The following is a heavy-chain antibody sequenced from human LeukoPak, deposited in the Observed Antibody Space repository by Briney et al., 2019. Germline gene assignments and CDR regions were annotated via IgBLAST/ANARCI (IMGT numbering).Heavy chain of an antibody. CDR2: IHYSGST. D-gene: IGHD5-24*01. V-gene: IGHV4-39*07. CDR3: ARVLHGSQFDY. Sequence: PSETLSLTCTVSGGSISGSTYHWGWIRQPPGKGLEWIGSIHYSGSTHYNASLKSPVTISLDTSNNQFSLKMTSVTAADTAVYFCARVLHGSQFDYWGQGTLVTVSS. J-gene: IGHJ4*02. CDR1: GGSISGSTYH.